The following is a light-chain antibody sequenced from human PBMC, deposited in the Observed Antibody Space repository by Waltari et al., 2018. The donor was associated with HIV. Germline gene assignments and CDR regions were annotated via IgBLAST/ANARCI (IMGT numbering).Light chain of an antibody. CDR2: DVK. CDR1: SGDVGNYNY. Sequence: QSALTQPPSASGSPGQSVTISCTGTSGDVGNYNYVSWHQQHPGKAPKLIRFDVKERTTGVPDRCLGSKSGNTASLTVSELQADDEADYFCSAYGGSYNRLLFGGGTKLAVL. CDR3: SAYGGSYNRLL. V-gene: IGLV2-8*01. J-gene: IGLJ2*01.